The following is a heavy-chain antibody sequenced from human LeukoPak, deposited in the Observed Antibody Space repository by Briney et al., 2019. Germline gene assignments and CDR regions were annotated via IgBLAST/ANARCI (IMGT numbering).Heavy chain of an antibody. Sequence: PSETLSLTCTVSGGSISSYYWSWIRQPPGKGLEWIGYIYYSGSTNYNPSLKSRVTISVDTSKNQFSLKLSSVTAADTAVYYCARSLGWYPLSGFDYWGQGTLVTVSS. CDR1: GGSISSYY. V-gene: IGHV4-59*08. CDR3: ARSLGWYPLSGFDY. J-gene: IGHJ4*02. D-gene: IGHD6-19*01. CDR2: IYYSGST.